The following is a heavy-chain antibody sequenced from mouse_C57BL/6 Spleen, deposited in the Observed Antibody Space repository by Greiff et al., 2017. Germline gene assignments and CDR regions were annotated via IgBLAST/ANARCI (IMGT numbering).Heavy chain of an antibody. J-gene: IGHJ4*01. CDR1: GFTFTAYY. Sequence: EVQLQESGPVLVKPGPSVKISCKASGFTFTAYYMHWVKQSHGKSLEWIGLVYPYNGGTSYNQKFKGKATLTVDTSSITAYMELNRLTSEDSAVYYCARYPYNYGSRYYAMDYWGQGTSVTVSS. V-gene: IGHV1-36*01. CDR2: VYPYNGGT. CDR3: ARYPYNYGSRYYAMDY. D-gene: IGHD1-1*01.